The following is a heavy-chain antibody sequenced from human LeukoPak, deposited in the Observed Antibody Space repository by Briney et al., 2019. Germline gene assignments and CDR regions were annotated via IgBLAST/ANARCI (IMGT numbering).Heavy chain of an antibody. CDR3: ARGGSGYYCVDY. J-gene: IGHJ4*02. CDR1: GFTVSSNY. V-gene: IGHV3-66*02. Sequence: GGSLRLSCTASGFTVSSNYMSWVRQAPGKGLEWVSVIYSGGSTYYADFVKGRFTISRDNSKNTLYLQMNSLRAEDTAVYYCARGGSGYYCVDYWGQGTLVTVSS. CDR2: IYSGGST. D-gene: IGHD3-22*01.